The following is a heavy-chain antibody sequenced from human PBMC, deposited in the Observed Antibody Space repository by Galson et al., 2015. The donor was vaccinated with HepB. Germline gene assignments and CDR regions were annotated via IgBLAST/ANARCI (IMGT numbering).Heavy chain of an antibody. D-gene: IGHD3-22*01. CDR1: GYTFTSYY. V-gene: IGHV1-46*01. J-gene: IGHJ4*02. CDR3: ARDPIIYDSSGYALDY. CDR2: INPSGGST. Sequence: SVKVSCKASGYTFTSYYMHWVRQAPGQGLEWMGIINPSGGSTSYAQKFQGRVTMTRDTSTSTVYMELSSLRSEDTAVYYCARDPIIYDSSGYALDYWGQGTLVTVSS.